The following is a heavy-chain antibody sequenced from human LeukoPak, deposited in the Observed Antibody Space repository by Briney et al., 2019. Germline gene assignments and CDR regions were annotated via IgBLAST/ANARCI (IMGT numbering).Heavy chain of an antibody. Sequence: ASVKVSCMASGYTFTGYDINWVRQATGQGLEWMGWMNPNSGNTGYAQKFQGRVTMTRNTSISTAYMELSSLRSEDTAVYYCARAAYYYDSSGYHTFDYWGQGTLVTVSS. CDR1: GYTFTGYD. D-gene: IGHD3-22*01. V-gene: IGHV1-8*01. CDR2: MNPNSGNT. J-gene: IGHJ4*02. CDR3: ARAAYYYDSSGYHTFDY.